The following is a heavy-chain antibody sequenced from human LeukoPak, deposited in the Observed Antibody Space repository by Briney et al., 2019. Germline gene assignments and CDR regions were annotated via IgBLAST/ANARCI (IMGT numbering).Heavy chain of an antibody. CDR2: IHPGGST. V-gene: IGHV4-34*01. Sequence: EASETLSLTCAVYGGSFSGYYWSWIRQPPGKGLEWIGEIHPGGSTNYNPSLKSRVTIAVDTSKNQFSLTLSSVTAADTAIYYCARGSDRAKISYWGQGTLVTVS. CDR3: ARGSDRAKISY. D-gene: IGHD2-21*02. CDR1: GGSFSGYY. J-gene: IGHJ4*02.